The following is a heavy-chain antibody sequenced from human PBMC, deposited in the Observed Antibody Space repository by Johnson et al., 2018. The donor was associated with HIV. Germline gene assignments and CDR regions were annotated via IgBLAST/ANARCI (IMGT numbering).Heavy chain of an antibody. D-gene: IGHD4-23*01. J-gene: IGHJ3*02. CDR3: ARWGVVTPHAFDI. V-gene: IGHV3-33*08. CDR1: GFTFSSYG. CDR2: IWYDGSNK. Sequence: VQLVESGGGVVRPGGSLRLSCAASGFTFSSYGIHWVRQAPGKGLEWEAFIWYDGSNKNYADSVKGRFTISRDNSKNTLYLQMNSLRAEDTAVYYCARWGVVTPHAFDIWGQGTMVTVSS.